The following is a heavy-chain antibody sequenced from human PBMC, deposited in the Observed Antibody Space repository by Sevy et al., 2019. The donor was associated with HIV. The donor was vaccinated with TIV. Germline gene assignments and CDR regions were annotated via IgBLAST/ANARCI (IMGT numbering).Heavy chain of an antibody. V-gene: IGHV3-7*01. CDR3: VRAIAADGSF. D-gene: IGHD6-13*01. CDR1: GFTLNSYW. CDR2: IKQDGSVK. J-gene: IGHJ4*02. Sequence: GGSLRLSCVASGFTLNSYWMSWVRQAPGKGLEWVANIKQDGSVKYYVDSVKGRFTISRDNAMDLLYLQMNSLRVEDTALYYCVRAIAADGSFWGQGTLVTVSS.